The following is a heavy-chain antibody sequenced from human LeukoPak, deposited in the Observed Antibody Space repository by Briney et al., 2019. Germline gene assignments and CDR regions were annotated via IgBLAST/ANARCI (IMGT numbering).Heavy chain of an antibody. Sequence: ASVKVSCKASGYTFTSYGISWVRQAPGQGLEWMGWISAYNGNTNYAQKLQGRVTMTTDTSTSTAYMELRSLRSDDTAVYSCAIGGYCSGGSCYAWSPFYFDYWGQGTLVTVSS. CDR1: GYTFTSYG. CDR3: AIGGYCSGGSCYAWSPFYFDY. J-gene: IGHJ4*02. V-gene: IGHV1-18*01. D-gene: IGHD2-15*01. CDR2: ISAYNGNT.